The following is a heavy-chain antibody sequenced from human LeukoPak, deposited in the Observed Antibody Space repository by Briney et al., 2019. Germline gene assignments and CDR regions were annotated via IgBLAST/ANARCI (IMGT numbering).Heavy chain of an antibody. CDR2: IWHDGSVL. V-gene: IGHV3-33*01. J-gene: IGHJ4*02. CDR1: GFTLRSYG. CDR3: ARDRGQDDPIDI. Sequence: PGGSLRLSCAASGFTLRSYGMHWVRQAPGEGLEWVAVIWHDGSVLDYSASVKGRFTVSRDNRKNTLYLQMDSLRVEDTAVYYCARDRGQDDPIDIWGQGTLVTVSS. D-gene: IGHD3-10*01.